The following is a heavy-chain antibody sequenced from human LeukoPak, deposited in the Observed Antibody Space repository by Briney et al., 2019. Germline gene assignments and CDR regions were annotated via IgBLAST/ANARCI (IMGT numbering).Heavy chain of an antibody. CDR3: ARDPWGSVTTGDYFDY. J-gene: IGHJ4*02. Sequence: GGSLRLSCAASGFTFSSYAMSWVRQAPGKGLEWVANIKQDGSEKYYVDSVKGRSTISRDNAKNSLYLQMNSLRAEDTAVYYCARDPWGSVTTGDYFDYWGQGTLVTVSS. CDR1: GFTFSSYA. V-gene: IGHV3-7*01. CDR2: IKQDGSEK. D-gene: IGHD4-11*01.